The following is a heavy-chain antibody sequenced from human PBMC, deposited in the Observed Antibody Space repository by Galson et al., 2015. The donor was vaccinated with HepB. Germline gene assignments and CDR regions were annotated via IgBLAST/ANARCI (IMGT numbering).Heavy chain of an antibody. CDR2: IIGYDNTT. D-gene: IGHD3-16*01. CDR1: GFTFSTFD. V-gene: IGHV3-23*01. Sequence: SLRLSCAASGFTFSTFDMTWVRQAPGKGLEWVSTIIGYDNTTYYADSVRGRFTISKDKSKNTLYLQMNSLRVEDTALYYCVKGAWADYWGQGPLVTVSS. CDR3: VKGAWADY. J-gene: IGHJ4*02.